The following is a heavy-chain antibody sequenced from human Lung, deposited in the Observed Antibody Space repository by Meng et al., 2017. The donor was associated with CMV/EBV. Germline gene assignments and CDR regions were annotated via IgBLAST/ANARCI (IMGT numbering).Heavy chain of an antibody. J-gene: IGHJ5*02. CDR2: IYYSGTT. CDR3: ALTMDNWFDP. CDR1: GGSMGRGTYH. V-gene: IGHV4-39*07. D-gene: IGHD3-10*01. Sequence: ESLKISCTVSGGSMGRGTYHWAWIRQPPGKGLEWIGSIYYSGTTYYNPSLKSRVTISGDTSKNQFYLSLHSLTAADTAVYYCALTMDNWFDPWGQGPPVTVSS.